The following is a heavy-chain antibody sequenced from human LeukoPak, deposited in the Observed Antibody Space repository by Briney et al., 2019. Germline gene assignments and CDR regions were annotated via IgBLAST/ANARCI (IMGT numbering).Heavy chain of an antibody. CDR2: ISVYKGDT. V-gene: IGHV1-18*01. CDR3: AREASGSGSYYSSYYYGMDV. D-gene: IGHD3-10*01. J-gene: IGHJ6*02. Sequence: ASVKVSCKASGYTFTNFGISWVRQAPGQGLEWMGWISVYKGDTNYAQILQGRVTMTTDTSTSTAYMELRSLTSDDTAVYYCAREASGSGSYYSSYYYGMDVWGQGTTVTVSS. CDR1: GYTFTNFG.